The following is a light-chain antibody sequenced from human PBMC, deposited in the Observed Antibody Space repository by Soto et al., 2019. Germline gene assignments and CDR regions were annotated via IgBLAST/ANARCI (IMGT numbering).Light chain of an antibody. V-gene: IGKV1-17*03. CDR2: AAS. J-gene: IGKJ2*01. CDR1: QGISNY. Sequence: DVQMTQSPSAMSASVGDRVTITCRASQGISNYLAWFQQKPGEVPKRLIYAASSLQSGVPSRFSGSGSGTEFTLTISRLQPEDFATFYCLQHYVYPYTFGQGTKLEIK. CDR3: LQHYVYPYT.